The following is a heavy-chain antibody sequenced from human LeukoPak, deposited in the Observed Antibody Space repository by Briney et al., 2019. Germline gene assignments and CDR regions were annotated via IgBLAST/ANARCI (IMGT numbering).Heavy chain of an antibody. D-gene: IGHD1-20*01. CDR3: ARYGDNWNDVLDY. CDR1: GGTFSSYA. Sequence: RWASVKVSCKASGGTFSSYAISWVRQAPGQGFEWMGRIIPILGIANYAQKFQGRVTITADKSTSTAYMELSSLRSEDTAVYYCARYGDNWNDVLDYWGQGTLVTVSS. J-gene: IGHJ4*02. V-gene: IGHV1-69*04. CDR2: IIPILGIA.